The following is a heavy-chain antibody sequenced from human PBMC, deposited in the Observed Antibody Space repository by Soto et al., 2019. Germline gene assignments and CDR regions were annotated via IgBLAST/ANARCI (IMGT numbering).Heavy chain of an antibody. J-gene: IGHJ3*02. CDR1: GGSISSGGYY. D-gene: IGHD2-15*01. CDR3: ARDVGLPAATPSRKDKNGVRKAFDI. CDR2: IYYSGST. Sequence: TLSLTCTVSGGSISSGGYYWSWIRQHPGKGLEWIGYIYYSGSTYYNPSLKSRVTISVDTSKNQFSLKLSSVTAADTAVYYCARDVGLPAATPSRKDKNGVRKAFDIWGQGPMVTVSS. V-gene: IGHV4-31*03.